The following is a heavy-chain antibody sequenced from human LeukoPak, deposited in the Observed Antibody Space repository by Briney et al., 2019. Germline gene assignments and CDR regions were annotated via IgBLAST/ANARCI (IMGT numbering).Heavy chain of an antibody. D-gene: IGHD6-19*01. CDR2: IYYSGST. J-gene: IGHJ6*02. CDR3: ARDRAVAGISYYYGMDV. CDR1: GGSISSYY. Sequence: SETLSLTCTVSGGSISSYYWSWIRQPPGKGLEWVGYIYYSGSTNYNLSLKSRVTISVDTSKNQFSLKLSSVTAADTAVYYCARDRAVAGISYYYGMDVWGQGTTVTVSS. V-gene: IGHV4-59*01.